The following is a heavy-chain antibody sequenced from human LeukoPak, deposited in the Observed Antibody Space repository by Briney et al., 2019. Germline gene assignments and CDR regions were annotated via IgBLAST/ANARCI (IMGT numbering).Heavy chain of an antibody. Sequence: SETLSLTCAVYGGSFSGYYWSWVRQPPGKGLEWIGEINHSGSTNYNPSLKSRVTISVDTSKNQFSLKLSSVTAADTAVYYCASSITIFGVVIRFDYWGQGTLVTVSS. CDR2: INHSGST. CDR3: ASSITIFGVVIRFDY. D-gene: IGHD3-3*01. CDR1: GGSFSGYY. J-gene: IGHJ4*02. V-gene: IGHV4-34*01.